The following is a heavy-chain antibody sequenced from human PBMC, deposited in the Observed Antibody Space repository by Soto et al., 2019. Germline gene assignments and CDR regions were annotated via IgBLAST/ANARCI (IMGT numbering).Heavy chain of an antibody. D-gene: IGHD2-15*01. CDR3: AREDCSGGSCYGLDY. CDR2: ISSGSIYI. J-gene: IGHJ4*02. CDR1: GFTFSSYS. Sequence: GGSLRLSCAASGFTFSSYSMNWVRHAPGKGLEWVSSISSGSIYIHYADSVKGRFTISRDNAKNSLYLQMNSLRAEDTAVYYCAREDCSGGSCYGLDYWGQGTLVIVSS. V-gene: IGHV3-21*01.